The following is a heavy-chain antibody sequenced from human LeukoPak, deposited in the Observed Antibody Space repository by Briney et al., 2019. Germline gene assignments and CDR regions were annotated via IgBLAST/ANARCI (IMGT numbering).Heavy chain of an antibody. D-gene: IGHD2-15*01. CDR3: ARCSDVSCFAPYFDY. J-gene: IGHJ4*02. Sequence: GGSLRLSCAASGFTFSSYAMNWVRQAPGKGLEWVSAISGTGGTTFYADSVKGRFTISRDNAKNSLYLQMNSLRAEDTAVYYCARCSDVSCFAPYFDYWGQGALVTVSS. CDR2: ISGTGGTT. V-gene: IGHV3-23*01. CDR1: GFTFSSYA.